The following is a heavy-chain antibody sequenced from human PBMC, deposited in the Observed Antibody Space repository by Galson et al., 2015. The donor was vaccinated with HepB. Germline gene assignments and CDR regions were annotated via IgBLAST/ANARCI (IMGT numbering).Heavy chain of an antibody. CDR1: GGSTSTRDW. V-gene: IGHV4-4*02. J-gene: IGHJ4*02. Sequence: ETLSLTCAVSGGSTSTRDWWNWVRQSPGNGLEWTGEIFHSGYTNYSPSLRSRVTMSVARSKNQFSLHLNSVAAADTALYYCARGELARGFDSWGQGTLVTVSS. CDR3: ARGELARGFDS. D-gene: IGHD1-26*01. CDR2: IFHSGYT.